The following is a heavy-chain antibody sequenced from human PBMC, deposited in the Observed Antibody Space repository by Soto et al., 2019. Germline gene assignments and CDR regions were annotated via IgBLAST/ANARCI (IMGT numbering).Heavy chain of an antibody. CDR3: ARAAWGLWFGYMDV. D-gene: IGHD3-10*01. Sequence: EVQLVDSGGGLVQPGGSLRLSCAASGFTVSSNYMSWVRQAPGKGLEWVSVLYSGGSTYYADSVKGRFTISRHNSNNTLFLQMNSLRADDTAVYYCARAAWGLWFGYMDVWGKGTTVTVSS. CDR1: GFTVSSNY. V-gene: IGHV3-53*04. J-gene: IGHJ6*03. CDR2: LYSGGST.